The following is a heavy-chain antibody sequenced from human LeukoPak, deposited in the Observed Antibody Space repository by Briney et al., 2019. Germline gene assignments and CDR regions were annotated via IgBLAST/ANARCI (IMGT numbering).Heavy chain of an antibody. Sequence: SETLSLTCTVSGGSISSYYWSWIRQPPGKGLEWIGYIYYSGSTNYNPSLKSRVTISVDTSKNQFSLKLSSVTAADTAVYYCARESYGSRSYDYYYYYMDVWGKGTTVTVSS. D-gene: IGHD3-10*01. V-gene: IGHV4-59*12. CDR3: ARESYGSRSYDYYYYYMDV. J-gene: IGHJ6*03. CDR2: IYYSGST. CDR1: GGSISSYY.